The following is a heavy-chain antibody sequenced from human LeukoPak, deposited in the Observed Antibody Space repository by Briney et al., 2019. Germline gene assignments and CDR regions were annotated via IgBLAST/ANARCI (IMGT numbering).Heavy chain of an antibody. Sequence: PSETLSLTCTVSGGSISSYYWSWIRQPAGKGLEWIGRIYTSGNTNYNLSLKSRVTMSVDTSKNQFSLKLSSVTAADTAVYYCASSSGQYCSSTSCYPVYFDYWGQGTLVTVSS. D-gene: IGHD2-2*01. V-gene: IGHV4-4*07. CDR3: ASSSGQYCSSTSCYPVYFDY. CDR1: GGSISSYY. CDR2: IYTSGNT. J-gene: IGHJ4*02.